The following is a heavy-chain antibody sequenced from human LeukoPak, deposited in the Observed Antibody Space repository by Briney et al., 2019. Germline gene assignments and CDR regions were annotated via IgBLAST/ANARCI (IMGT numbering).Heavy chain of an antibody. D-gene: IGHD3-10*02. V-gene: IGHV3-48*03. CDR3: AELGITMIGGV. Sequence: GGALRLSCVASGFTFSSYAMHWVRQAPGEGLEWVSYISSSGSTIYYADSVKGRFTISRDNAKNSLYLQMNSLRAEDTAVYYCAELGITMIGGVWGKGTTVTISS. J-gene: IGHJ6*04. CDR2: ISSSGSTI. CDR1: GFTFSSYA.